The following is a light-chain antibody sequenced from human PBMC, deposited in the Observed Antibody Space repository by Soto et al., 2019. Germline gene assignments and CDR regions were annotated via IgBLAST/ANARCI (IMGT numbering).Light chain of an antibody. CDR3: QQYGSSGT. CDR1: QNVNNNY. J-gene: IGKJ1*01. V-gene: IGKV3-20*01. CDR2: GAS. Sequence: ENVLTQSPGTLSLSPGERATVSCRASQNVNNNYLAWYQQKPGQAPRLLIYGASNRATGIPDRFSGSGSGTDFTLTISRLEPEDFAVYYCQQYGSSGTFGQGTKVDIK.